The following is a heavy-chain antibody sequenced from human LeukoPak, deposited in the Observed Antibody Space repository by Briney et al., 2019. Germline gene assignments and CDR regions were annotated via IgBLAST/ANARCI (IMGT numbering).Heavy chain of an antibody. V-gene: IGHV4-34*01. CDR2: INHSGST. CDR1: GGSFSGYY. J-gene: IGHJ6*03. D-gene: IGHD6-13*01. CDR3: ARASLDSSSWYMVGYYYYYMDV. Sequence: SETLSLTCAVYGGSFSGYYWSWIRQPPGKGLEWIGEINHSGSTNYNPSLKSRVTISVDTSKNQFSLKLSSVTAADTAVYYCARASLDSSSWYMVGYYYYYMDVWGKGTTVTISS.